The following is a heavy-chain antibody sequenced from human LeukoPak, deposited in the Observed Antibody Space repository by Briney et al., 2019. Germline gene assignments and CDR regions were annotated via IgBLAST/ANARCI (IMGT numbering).Heavy chain of an antibody. D-gene: IGHD1-26*01. V-gene: IGHV4-59*08. Sequence: SETLSLTCTVSGGSISSYYWSWIRQPPGKGLEWVGYIYYSGSTNYNPSLKSRVTISVDTSKNQFSLKLSSVTAAVTAVYYCARHGISGSIPTDYWGQGTLVTVSS. J-gene: IGHJ4*02. CDR2: IYYSGST. CDR1: GGSISSYY. CDR3: ARHGISGSIPTDY.